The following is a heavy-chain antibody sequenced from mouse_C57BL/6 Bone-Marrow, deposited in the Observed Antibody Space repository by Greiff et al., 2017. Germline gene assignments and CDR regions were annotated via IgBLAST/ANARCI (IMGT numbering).Heavy chain of an antibody. CDR3: APITTVVPDFDY. CDR2: IYPRSGNT. Sequence: VQLVESGAELARPGASVKLSCKASGYTFTSYGISWVKQRTGQGLEWIGEIYPRSGNTYYNEKFKGKATLTADKSSSTAYMELRSLTSEDSAVYFCAPITTVVPDFDYWGQGTTLTVSS. J-gene: IGHJ2*01. D-gene: IGHD1-1*01. V-gene: IGHV1-81*01. CDR1: GYTFTSYG.